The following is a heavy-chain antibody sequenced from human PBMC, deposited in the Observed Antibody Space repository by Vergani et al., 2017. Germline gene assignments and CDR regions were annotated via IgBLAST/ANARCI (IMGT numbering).Heavy chain of an antibody. V-gene: IGHV3-23*01. D-gene: IGHD3-22*01. Sequence: EVQLLESGGGLIHPGGSLRLSCVASGFTFDDYAMTWVRQAPGKGLEWVSAISGSGDSTYYADSVKGRFTISRDHSKNTLFLQMNSLRAEDTAVYYCAKRVVTRIYDYMDVWGKGTTVTVSS. CDR3: AKRVVTRIYDYMDV. CDR2: ISGSGDST. CDR1: GFTFDDYA. J-gene: IGHJ6*03.